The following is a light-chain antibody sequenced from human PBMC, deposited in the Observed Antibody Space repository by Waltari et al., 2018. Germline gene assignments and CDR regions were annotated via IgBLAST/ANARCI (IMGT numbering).Light chain of an antibody. J-gene: IGKJ2*01. Sequence: VLTQSPGTLSLSPGERATLSCRASQSLTKRYLAWYQQKPGQAPRLLIYGASSRAAGIPDRFSGSGSGTDFTLTISGLEPEEFAVYYCQQYGSSVLYTFGQGTKLEIK. CDR1: QSLTKRY. V-gene: IGKV3-20*01. CDR2: GAS. CDR3: QQYGSSVLYT.